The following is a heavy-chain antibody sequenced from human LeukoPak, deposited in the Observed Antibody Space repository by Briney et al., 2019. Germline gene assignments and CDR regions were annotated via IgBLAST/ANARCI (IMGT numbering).Heavy chain of an antibody. CDR3: ASKTVMRYYYGMDV. D-gene: IGHD4-17*01. CDR2: INHSGST. J-gene: IGHJ6*02. V-gene: IGHV4-34*01. Sequence: PSETLSLTCAVYGESFSGYYWSWIRQPPGKGLEWIGEINHSGSTNYNPSLKSRVTISVDTSKNQFSLKLSSVTAADTAVYYCASKTVMRYYYGMDVWGQGTTVTVSS. CDR1: GESFSGYY.